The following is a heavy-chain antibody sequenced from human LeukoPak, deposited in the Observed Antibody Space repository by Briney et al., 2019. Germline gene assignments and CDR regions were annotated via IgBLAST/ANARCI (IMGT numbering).Heavy chain of an antibody. J-gene: IGHJ6*03. CDR1: GFTFIDYS. D-gene: IGHD3-10*01. CDR2: ITGGSHEVFR. CDR3: VRDGVFRRYFYHYMDV. V-gene: IGHV3-21*01. Sequence: GGSLRLSCVASGFTFIDYSMNWVSQSPGKGLEWVSSITGGSHEVFRYYRDSVKGRFTISRDNAKNSLYLQMNNLRPEDTAVYFCVRDGVFRRYFYHYMDVWGKGTTITVS.